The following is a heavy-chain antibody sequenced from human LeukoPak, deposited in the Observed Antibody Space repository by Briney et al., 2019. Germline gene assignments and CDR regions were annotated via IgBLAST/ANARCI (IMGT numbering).Heavy chain of an antibody. V-gene: IGHV1-69*04. CDR2: IIPILGIA. CDR3: ARDRLGSTSPVGYYYYYMDV. Sequence: SVKVSCKASGGTFSSYAISWVRQAPGQGLEWMGRIIPILGIANYAQKFQGRVTITTDESTSTAYMELSSLRSEDTAVYYCARDRLGSTSPVGYYYYYMDVWGKGTTVTVSS. J-gene: IGHJ6*03. D-gene: IGHD2-2*01. CDR1: GGTFSSYA.